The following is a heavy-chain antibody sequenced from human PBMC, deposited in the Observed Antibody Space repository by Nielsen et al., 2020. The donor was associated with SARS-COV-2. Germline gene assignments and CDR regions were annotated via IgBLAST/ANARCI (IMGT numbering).Heavy chain of an antibody. CDR1: GFSLSTSGVG. CDR3: ARTNKGFFYSNYYYYGMDV. D-gene: IGHD4-11*01. V-gene: IGHV2-26*01. J-gene: IGHJ6*02. CDR2: IFSNDEK. Sequence: SGPTLVKPTQTLTLTCTFSGFSLSTSGVGVGWIRQPPGKALEWLAHIFSNDEKSYSTSLKSRLTISKDTSKSQVVLTMTNMDPVDTATYYCARTNKGFFYSNYYYYGMDVWGQGTTVTVSS.